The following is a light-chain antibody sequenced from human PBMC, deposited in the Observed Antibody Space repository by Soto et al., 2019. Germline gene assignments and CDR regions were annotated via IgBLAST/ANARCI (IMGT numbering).Light chain of an antibody. CDR1: SSDVGGYNY. J-gene: IGLJ1*01. V-gene: IGLV2-14*03. Sequence: SGLKRRASGSGSHVQTITIFNTGNSSDVGGYNYVSWYQHHPGKAPKLMIFDVSNRPSGVSNRFSGSKSGNTASLTISGLQPEDEADYYCRSYTTISTRRIVFGTGPKLTVL. CDR2: DVS. CDR3: RSYTTISTRRIV.